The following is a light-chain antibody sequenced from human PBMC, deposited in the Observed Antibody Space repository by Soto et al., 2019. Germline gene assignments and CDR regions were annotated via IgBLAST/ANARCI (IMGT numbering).Light chain of an antibody. Sequence: IPMTQSPSSLSASVGDRVTITCRASHGIGNDLGWYQQKPGKAPRLLIYAASNLQSGVPSRFNASGSGTDFTLTISSLQPEDFATYYCQHFKSFPITFGQGTRLEIK. J-gene: IGKJ5*01. CDR1: HGIGND. CDR3: QHFKSFPIT. V-gene: IGKV1-6*01. CDR2: AAS.